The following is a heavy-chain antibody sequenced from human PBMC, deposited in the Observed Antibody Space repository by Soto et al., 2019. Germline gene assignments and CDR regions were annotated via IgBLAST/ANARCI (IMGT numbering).Heavy chain of an antibody. CDR3: ARETAGYYDFWSGYHAAMDV. Sequence: GASVKVSCKASGYTFTSYGISWVRQAPGQGLEWMGWISAYNGNTNYAQKLQGRVTMTTDTSTSTAYMELRSLRSDDTAVYYCARETAGYYDFWSGYHAAMDVWGKGTTVTVSS. CDR2: ISAYNGNT. J-gene: IGHJ6*03. D-gene: IGHD3-3*01. V-gene: IGHV1-18*01. CDR1: GYTFTSYG.